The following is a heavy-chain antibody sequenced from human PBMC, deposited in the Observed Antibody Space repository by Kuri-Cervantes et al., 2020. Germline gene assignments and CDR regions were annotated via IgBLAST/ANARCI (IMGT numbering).Heavy chain of an antibody. J-gene: IGHJ2*01. CDR3: ARDPRCFYDSSGYYPPCWYFDL. V-gene: IGHV4-59*01. CDR1: GGSISSYY. Sequence: GSLRLSCTVSGGSISSYYWSWIRQPPGKGLEWIGYIYYSGSTNYNPSLKSRVTISVDTSKNQFSLKLSSVTAADTAVYYCARDPRCFYDSSGYYPPCWYFDLWGRGTLVTVSS. CDR2: IYYSGST. D-gene: IGHD3-22*01.